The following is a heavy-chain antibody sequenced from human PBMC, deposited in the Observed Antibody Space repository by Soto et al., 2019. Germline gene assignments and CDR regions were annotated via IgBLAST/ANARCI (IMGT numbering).Heavy chain of an antibody. J-gene: IGHJ6*02. D-gene: IGHD3-3*01. CDR2: ISYDGSNK. V-gene: IGHV3-30*18. CDR3: AKSAQYDFWSGYSRYYGMDV. Sequence: GWSLRLSCAASGFTFSSYGMHWVRQAPGKGLEWVAVISYDGSNKYYADSVKGRFTISRDNSKNTLYLQMNSLRAEDTAVYYCAKSAQYDFWSGYSRYYGMDVWGQGTTVTVYS. CDR1: GFTFSSYG.